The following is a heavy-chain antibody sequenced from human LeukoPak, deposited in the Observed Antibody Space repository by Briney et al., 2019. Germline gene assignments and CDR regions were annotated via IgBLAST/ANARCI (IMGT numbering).Heavy chain of an antibody. V-gene: IGHV4-34*01. Sequence: SETLSFTCAVYGGSFSGYYWSWISQPPGKGLEWIGEINHSGSTNYNPSLKSRVTISVDTPKNQFSLKLSSVTAADTAVYYCARELKGPYDFWSGYRSAFDIWGQGTMVTVSS. CDR1: GGSFSGYY. D-gene: IGHD3/OR15-3a*01. CDR3: ARELKGPYDFWSGYRSAFDI. CDR2: INHSGST. J-gene: IGHJ3*02.